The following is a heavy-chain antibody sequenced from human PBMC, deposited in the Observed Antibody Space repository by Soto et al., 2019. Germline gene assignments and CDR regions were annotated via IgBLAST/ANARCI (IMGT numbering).Heavy chain of an antibody. D-gene: IGHD3-22*01. J-gene: IGHJ5*02. CDR3: ARATSYYDSSGNNWFDP. CDR2: IYYSGST. V-gene: IGHV4-31*03. CDR1: GGSISSGGYY. Sequence: SETLSLTCTVSGGSISSGGYYWSWIRQHPGKGLERIGYIYYSGSTYYNPSLKSRVTISVDTSKNQFSLKLSSVTAADTAVYYCARATSYYDSSGNNWFDPWGQGTLVTVS.